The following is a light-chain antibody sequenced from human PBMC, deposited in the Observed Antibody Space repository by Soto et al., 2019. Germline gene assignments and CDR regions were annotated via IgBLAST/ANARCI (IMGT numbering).Light chain of an antibody. CDR3: LLYGRSPLCT. Sequence: EVVLTQSPGTLSLSPGDRATLSCRTSQIVSASYLAWYQHKPGQPPRLLVSGASSRATGIPDRFSGSGSGTAFTLTISRLEPEDFAVYYCLLYGRSPLCTFGQGTNLEIK. CDR1: QIVSASY. CDR2: GAS. V-gene: IGKV3-20*01. J-gene: IGKJ2*02.